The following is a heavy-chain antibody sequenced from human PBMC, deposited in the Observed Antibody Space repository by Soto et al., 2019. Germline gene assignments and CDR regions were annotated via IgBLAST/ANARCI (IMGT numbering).Heavy chain of an antibody. CDR1: GFTFSNAW. D-gene: IGHD6-13*01. V-gene: IGHV3-15*01. Sequence: EVQLVESGGGLVKPGGSLRLSCAASGFTFSNAWMSWVRQAPGKGLEWVGRIKSKTDGGTTDYAAPVKGRFTISRDDSKNTLYLQMNSLKTEDTAVYYCTTGQQLVHRPYYFDYWGQGTLVTVSS. CDR2: IKSKTDGGTT. CDR3: TTGQQLVHRPYYFDY. J-gene: IGHJ4*02.